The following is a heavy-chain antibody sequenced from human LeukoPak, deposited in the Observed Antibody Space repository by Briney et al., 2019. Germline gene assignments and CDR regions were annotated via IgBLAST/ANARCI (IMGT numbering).Heavy chain of an antibody. CDR2: IYYSGST. D-gene: IGHD3-10*01. CDR3: ARGHYGPGIGTYPN. J-gene: IGHJ4*02. Sequence: SQTLSLTCTVPGGSISSDDYYWRWIRQPPGKGLEWNGYIYYSGSTSYNPSLKSRVTRSLDTSKNQFSLKLSSVTAADTAVYYCARGHYGPGIGTYPNWGQGTLVTVSA. V-gene: IGHV4-30-4*01. CDR1: GGSISSDDYY.